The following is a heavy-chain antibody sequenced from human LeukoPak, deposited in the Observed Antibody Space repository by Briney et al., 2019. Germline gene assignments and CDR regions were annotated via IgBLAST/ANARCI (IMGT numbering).Heavy chain of an antibody. J-gene: IGHJ6*03. CDR1: GFTFSTYW. Sequence: GGSLRLSCAASGFTFSTYWMSWVRQAPGKGLEWVANIKQDGSEKYYVDSVKGRFTISRDNAKNSLYLQMNSLRVEDTAVYYCARGYCSSTSCYVGYYYYYMDVWGKGTTVTVSS. V-gene: IGHV3-7*01. CDR3: ARGYCSSTSCYVGYYYYYMDV. CDR2: IKQDGSEK. D-gene: IGHD2-2*01.